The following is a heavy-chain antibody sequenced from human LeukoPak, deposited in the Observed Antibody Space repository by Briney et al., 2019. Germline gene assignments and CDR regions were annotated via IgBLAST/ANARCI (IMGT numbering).Heavy chain of an antibody. J-gene: IGHJ3*02. Sequence: GGSLRLSCEASGFTLSIYWMSWVRQAPGKGLEWVANINQDGSEKYYVDSVKGRFTISRDNAKESQYLQMNSLRVEDTAVYYCARGFDGYYGFDIWGQGTMVTVSS. CDR2: INQDGSEK. CDR1: GFTLSIYW. D-gene: IGHD5-24*01. CDR3: ARGFDGYYGFDI. V-gene: IGHV3-7*05.